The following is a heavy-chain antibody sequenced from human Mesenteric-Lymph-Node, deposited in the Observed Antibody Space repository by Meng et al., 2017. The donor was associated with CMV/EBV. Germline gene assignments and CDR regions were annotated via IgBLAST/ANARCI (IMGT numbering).Heavy chain of an antibody. J-gene: IGHJ4*02. CDR1: GGTLSNYA. CDR2: AIPLFGTA. Sequence: SVKVSCKASGGTLSNYAINWVRQAPGQGLEWMGAAIPLFGTANYAQRFQDRVTITTDESTSTAYMELSSLRSEDTAVYYCARSLLVGATGRRMDYWGQGTLVTVSS. D-gene: IGHD1-26*01. CDR3: ARSLLVGATGRRMDY. V-gene: IGHV1-69*05.